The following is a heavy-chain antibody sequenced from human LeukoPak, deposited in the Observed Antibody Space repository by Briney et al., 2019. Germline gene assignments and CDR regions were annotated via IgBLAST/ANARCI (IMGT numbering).Heavy chain of an antibody. Sequence: ASVKVSCKASGYTFTSYGISWVRQAPGQGLEWMGWISAYNGNTNYAQKLQGRVTMTTDTSTSTAYMELRSLRSDDTAVYYCARDSIPGAFIAAAGKDYWGQGILVTVSS. CDR2: ISAYNGNT. D-gene: IGHD6-13*01. CDR3: ARDSIPGAFIAAAGKDY. V-gene: IGHV1-18*01. J-gene: IGHJ4*02. CDR1: GYTFTSYG.